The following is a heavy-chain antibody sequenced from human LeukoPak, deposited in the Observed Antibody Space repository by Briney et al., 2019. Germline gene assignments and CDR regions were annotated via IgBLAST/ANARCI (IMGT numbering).Heavy chain of an antibody. Sequence: GASVKVSCKASGYTFTGYYIHWGRQAPGQGLEWMGWINPNSGGTNFAQKFQGRVTMTRDTSISTAYMELSRLTSDDTAVYYCARDLTGWVLVVVSSTPPTFAYWGQGTLVTVSS. D-gene: IGHD2-15*01. J-gene: IGHJ4*02. V-gene: IGHV1-2*02. CDR3: ARDLTGWVLVVVSSTPPTFAY. CDR1: GYTFTGYY. CDR2: INPNSGGT.